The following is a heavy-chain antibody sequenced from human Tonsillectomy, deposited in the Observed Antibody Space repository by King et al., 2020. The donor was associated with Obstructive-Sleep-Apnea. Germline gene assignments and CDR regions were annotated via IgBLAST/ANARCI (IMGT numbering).Heavy chain of an antibody. CDR2: IYYTGST. D-gene: IGHD4-17*01. V-gene: IGHV4-31*03. Sequence: QLQESGPGLVKPSQTLSLMCTVSGGSISSGDSYWNWIRQHPGKGLECIGYIYYTGSTYYNPSLKSRATISLDTSKNQFSLKLSSVTAADTAVYYCARGRTVTLDYWGQGTLVSVSS. CDR3: ARGRTVTLDY. CDR1: GGSISSGDSY. J-gene: IGHJ4*02.